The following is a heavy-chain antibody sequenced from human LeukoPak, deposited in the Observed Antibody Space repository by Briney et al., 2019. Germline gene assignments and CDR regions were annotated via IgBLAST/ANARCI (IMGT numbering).Heavy chain of an antibody. V-gene: IGHV1-69*06. D-gene: IGHD6-13*01. Sequence: SVKVSCKASGYTFTSYGITWVRQTPGQGLEWMGGIIPIFGTTNYAQKFQDRVTITADKSTSTAYMKLSSLRSEDTAVYYCARVVGLTGYSSNWYSGYYYYMDVWGKGTTVTVSS. CDR1: GYTFTSYG. J-gene: IGHJ6*03. CDR3: ARVVGLTGYSSNWYSGYYYYMDV. CDR2: IIPIFGTT.